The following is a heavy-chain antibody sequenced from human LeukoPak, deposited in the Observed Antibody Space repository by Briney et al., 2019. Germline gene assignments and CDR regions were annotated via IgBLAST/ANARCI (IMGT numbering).Heavy chain of an antibody. D-gene: IGHD1-26*01. Sequence: GGSLTLSCAASGFTFSSYSMNWVRQAPGKGLEWVSSISSSSSYIYYADSVKGRLTISRDNAKNSLYLQMNSLRAEDTAVYYCARASSGSTDYWGQGTLVTVSS. J-gene: IGHJ4*02. V-gene: IGHV3-21*01. CDR1: GFTFSSYS. CDR3: ARASSGSTDY. CDR2: ISSSSSYI.